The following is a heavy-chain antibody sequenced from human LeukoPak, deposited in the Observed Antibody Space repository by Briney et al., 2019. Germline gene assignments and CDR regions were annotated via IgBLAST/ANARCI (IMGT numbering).Heavy chain of an antibody. CDR2: ISCNSGSI. V-gene: IGHV3-9*01. J-gene: IGHJ4*02. D-gene: IGHD4-23*01. CDR3: AKDISYGGNYLAYYFDY. Sequence: GRSLRLSCAASGFTFDNYAMYWCRQAPGQGLKGVSGISCNSGSIGYADSVKGRFTISRDNAKNYLYLQMNSLRAEDTALYYCAKDISYGGNYLAYYFDYWGQGTLVTVSS. CDR1: GFTFDNYA.